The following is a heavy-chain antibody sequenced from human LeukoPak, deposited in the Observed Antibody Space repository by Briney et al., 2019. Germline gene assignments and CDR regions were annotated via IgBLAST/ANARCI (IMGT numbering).Heavy chain of an antibody. Sequence: SETLSLTCTVSGGSTSSGGYYWSWIRQHPGKGLEWIGYISYSGSTYYNPSLKSRVTISVDTSKSQFSLNLSSVTAADTAVYYCARTPYSSGWYYFDYWGQGTLVTVSP. J-gene: IGHJ4*02. CDR3: ARTPYSSGWYYFDY. CDR2: ISYSGST. D-gene: IGHD6-13*01. V-gene: IGHV4-31*03. CDR1: GGSTSSGGYY.